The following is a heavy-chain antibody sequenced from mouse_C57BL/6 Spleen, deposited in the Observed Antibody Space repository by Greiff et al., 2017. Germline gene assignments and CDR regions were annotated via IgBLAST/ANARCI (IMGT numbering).Heavy chain of an antibody. CDR2: IRLKSDNYAT. Sequence: EVKVEESGGGLVQPGGSMKLSCVASGFTFSNYWMNWVRQSPEKGLEWVAQIRLKSDNYATHYAESVKGRFTISRDDSKSSVYLQMNNLRAEDTGIYYCTAGTGGNWGRGTTLTVSS. CDR3: TAGTGGN. D-gene: IGHD4-1*01. CDR1: GFTFSNYW. J-gene: IGHJ2*01. V-gene: IGHV6-3*01.